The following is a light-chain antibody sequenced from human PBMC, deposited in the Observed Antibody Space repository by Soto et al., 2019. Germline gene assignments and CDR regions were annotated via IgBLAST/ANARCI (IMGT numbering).Light chain of an antibody. CDR2: GAS. Sequence: EVVLTQSPNTLSLSSGERTTLSCWASQSLRSSYLAWYQRKPGQAPRLLMFGASRRATGIPDRFNGSGSGTDFILTISRLEPEDVAVYYCQQHGTSPYTFGQGTRLEI. J-gene: IGKJ5*01. V-gene: IGKV3-20*01. CDR3: QQHGTSPYT. CDR1: QSLRSSY.